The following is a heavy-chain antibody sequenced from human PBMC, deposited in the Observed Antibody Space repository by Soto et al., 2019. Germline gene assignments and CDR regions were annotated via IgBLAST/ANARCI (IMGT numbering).Heavy chain of an antibody. V-gene: IGHV4-31*03. CDR2: IYYSGST. CDR3: ASAGSSSYYDYVWGGYRYGFFDF. J-gene: IGHJ4*02. Sequence: SETLSLTCTVSGGSISSGGYYWSWIRQHPGKGLEWIGYIYYSGSTYYNPSLKSRVTISVDTSKNQFSLKLSSVTAADTAVYYCASAGSSSYYDYVWGGYRYGFFDFWGQGTMVTVSS. D-gene: IGHD3-16*02. CDR1: GGSISSGGYY.